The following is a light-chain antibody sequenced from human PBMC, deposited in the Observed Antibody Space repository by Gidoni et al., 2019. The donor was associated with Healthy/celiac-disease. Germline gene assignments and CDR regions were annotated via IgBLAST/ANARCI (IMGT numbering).Light chain of an antibody. Sequence: SYELTPPPSVSVSPGQPASITCSGDKVGDKYACWYQQKPGQSPVLVIYQDSKRPSGTPGRFAGSNAGNTATLTISGTQAMDAADYYCQAWDSSIVVFGGGTKLTVL. J-gene: IGLJ2*01. V-gene: IGLV3-1*01. CDR1: KVGDKY. CDR3: QAWDSSIVV. CDR2: QDS.